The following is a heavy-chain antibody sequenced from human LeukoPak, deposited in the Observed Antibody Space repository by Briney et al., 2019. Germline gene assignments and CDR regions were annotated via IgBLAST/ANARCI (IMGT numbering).Heavy chain of an antibody. D-gene: IGHD1-26*01. V-gene: IGHV4-39*07. J-gene: IGHJ4*02. Sequence: PSETLSLTCSVSGGSIGSSSYYWGWIRQPPGEGLEWIGNIYYSGSTYFNPSLKSRLTISVDTSKNQFSLKLSAVTAADTAVYYCAREDSGSYYRFDYWAQGTLVTVSS. CDR2: IYYSGST. CDR1: GGSIGSSSYY. CDR3: AREDSGSYYRFDY.